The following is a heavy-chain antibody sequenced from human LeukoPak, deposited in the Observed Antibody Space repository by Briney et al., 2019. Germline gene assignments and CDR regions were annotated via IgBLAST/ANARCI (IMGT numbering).Heavy chain of an antibody. J-gene: IGHJ4*02. CDR1: GFTFSSYA. V-gene: IGHV3-23*01. Sequence: GGSLRLSCAASGFTFSSYAMSWVRQAPGKGLEWVSVISSSGDSTYYADSVKGRFTISRDNSKNTLYLQMNSLRAEDTAAYYCAKVVVVAAATSTFDYWGQGTLVTVSS. D-gene: IGHD2-15*01. CDR2: ISSSGDST. CDR3: AKVVVVAAATSTFDY.